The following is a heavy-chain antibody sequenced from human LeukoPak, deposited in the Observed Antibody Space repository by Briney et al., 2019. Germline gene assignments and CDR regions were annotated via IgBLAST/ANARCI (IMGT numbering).Heavy chain of an antibody. J-gene: IGHJ4*02. Sequence: PSETLSLTCTVSGGSISSYNWSWIRQPPGKGLEWIGYIYYSGSTNYNPSLKSRVTISVDTSKKQFSLKLSSVTAADTAVYYCARAGYYYDSSGYYITTDFDYWGQGTLATVSS. CDR3: ARAGYYYDSSGYYITTDFDY. CDR1: GGSISSYN. V-gene: IGHV4-59*01. D-gene: IGHD3-22*01. CDR2: IYYSGST.